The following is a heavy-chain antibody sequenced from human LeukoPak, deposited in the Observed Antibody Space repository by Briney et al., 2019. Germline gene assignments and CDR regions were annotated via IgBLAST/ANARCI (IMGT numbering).Heavy chain of an antibody. CDR2: IYYSGST. V-gene: IGHV4-31*03. J-gene: IGHJ5*02. CDR1: GGSISSGGYY. Sequence: PSETLSLTCTVSGGSISSGGYYWSWIRKHPGKGLEWIGYIYYSGSTYYNPSLKSRVTISVDTSKNQFSLKLSSVTAADTAVYYCARGSEWCVLHRSCNWFDPWGQGTLVTVSS. CDR3: ARGSEWCVLHRSCNWFDP. D-gene: IGHD2-8*02.